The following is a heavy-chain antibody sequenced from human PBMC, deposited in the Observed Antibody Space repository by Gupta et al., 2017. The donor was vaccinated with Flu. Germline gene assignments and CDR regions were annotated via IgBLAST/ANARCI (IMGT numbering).Heavy chain of an antibody. CDR1: GGTFSSYA. V-gene: IGHV1-69*01. CDR3: ARVQGYSGYERLRENWYTDL. D-gene: IGHD5-12*01. J-gene: IGHJ2*01. Sequence: QVQLVQSGAEVKKPGSSVTVSCKASGGTFSSYAISWVRQAPGQGLEWMGGIIPIFGTANYAQKFQGRVTITADESTSTAYMELSSLRSEDTAVYYCARVQGYSGYERLRENWYTDLWGRGTLVTVSS. CDR2: IIPIFGTA.